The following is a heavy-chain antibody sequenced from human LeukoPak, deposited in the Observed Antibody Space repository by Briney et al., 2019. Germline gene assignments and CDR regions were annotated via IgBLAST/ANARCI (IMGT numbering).Heavy chain of an antibody. V-gene: IGHV1-3*01. CDR1: GYTFTSYA. D-gene: IGHD4-17*01. CDR2: INAGNGNT. Sequence: GASVKVSCKASGYTFTSYAMHWVRQAPGQRLEWMGWINAGNGNTKYSQKFQGRVTTTRDTSASTAYMELSSLRSEDTAVYYCARDQGDYGDYVYYYYGMDVWGKGTTVTVSS. J-gene: IGHJ6*04. CDR3: ARDQGDYGDYVYYYYGMDV.